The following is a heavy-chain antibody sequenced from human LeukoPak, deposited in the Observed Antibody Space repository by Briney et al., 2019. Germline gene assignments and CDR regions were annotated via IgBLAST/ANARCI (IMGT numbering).Heavy chain of an antibody. D-gene: IGHD2-8*01. CDR1: GLTFSSYE. Sequence: PGRSLRLSCAASGLTFSSYEMNWVRQAPGKGLEWVSYISSSGSTIYYADSVKGRFTISRDNAKNSLYLQMNSLRAEDTAVYYCARELINFDYWGQGTLVTVSS. V-gene: IGHV3-48*03. CDR3: ARELINFDY. J-gene: IGHJ4*02. CDR2: ISSSGSTI.